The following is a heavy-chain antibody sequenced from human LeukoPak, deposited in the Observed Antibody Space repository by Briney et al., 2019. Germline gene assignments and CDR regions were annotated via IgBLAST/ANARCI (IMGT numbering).Heavy chain of an antibody. CDR2: IYYSGSA. D-gene: IGHD3-10*01. CDR1: DGSITSYY. V-gene: IGHV4-59*08. Sequence: SETLSLTCTVSDGSITSYYWSWIWQPPGKGLEWIGNIYYSGSASYNPSLKSRVTMSVDTSKNQFSLKLTSVTAADTAVYYCARRGVWAFDYWGQGTLVTVSS. J-gene: IGHJ4*02. CDR3: ARRGVWAFDY.